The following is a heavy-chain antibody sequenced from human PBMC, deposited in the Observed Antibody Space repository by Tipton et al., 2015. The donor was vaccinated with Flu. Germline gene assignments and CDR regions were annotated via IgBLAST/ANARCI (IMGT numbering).Heavy chain of an antibody. Sequence: SLRLSCTAPGFSFSRFGMHWVRQAPGKGLEWVAALSHDGSSKYYADSVKGRFTISRDNSKNTLFLEMNSLRAEDSAMYYCAKSSSGHNYGTFDYWGQGTLVTVSS. CDR2: LSHDGSSK. CDR1: GFSFSRFG. J-gene: IGHJ4*02. D-gene: IGHD5-18*01. CDR3: AKSSSGHNYGTFDY. V-gene: IGHV3-30*18.